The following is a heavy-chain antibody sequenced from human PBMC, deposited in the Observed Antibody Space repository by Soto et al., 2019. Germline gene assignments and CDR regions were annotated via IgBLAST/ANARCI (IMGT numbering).Heavy chain of an antibody. CDR3: GRDNGQWLVSD. CDR1: GYIFTSHG. V-gene: IGHV1-18*01. CDR2: ISTYNGNT. J-gene: IGHJ1*01. D-gene: IGHD6-19*01. Sequence: GASVKVSCKASGYIFTSHGISWVRQAPGQGLEWMGRISTYNGNTKYAQKLQGRVTMTTDTSASIAYMELRSLRSDDTAVYYCGRDNGQWLVSDWGRGTLVTVSS.